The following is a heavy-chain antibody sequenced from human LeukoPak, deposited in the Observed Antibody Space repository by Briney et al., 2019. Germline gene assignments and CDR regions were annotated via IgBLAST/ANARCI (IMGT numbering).Heavy chain of an antibody. CDR3: AREVETYDFWGDNP. J-gene: IGHJ5*02. CDR1: GGTFSSYA. CDR2: INPNSGGT. D-gene: IGHD3-3*01. Sequence: ASVKVSCKASGGTFSSYAISWVRQAPGQGLEWMGWINPNSGGTDYAQKFQGRVTMTRDTSISTAYMELSRLRSDDTAVYYCAREVETYDFWGDNPWGQGTLVTVSS. V-gene: IGHV1-2*02.